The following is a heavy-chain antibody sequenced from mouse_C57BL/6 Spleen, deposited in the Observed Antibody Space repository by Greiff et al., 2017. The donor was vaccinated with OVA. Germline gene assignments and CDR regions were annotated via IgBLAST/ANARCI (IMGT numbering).Heavy chain of an antibody. CDR3: AGLRYYDYGGFAY. D-gene: IGHD2-4*01. Sequence: EVQLQQSGPELVKPGASVKISCKASGYTFTDYYMNWVKQSHGKSLEWIGDINPNNGGTSYNQKFKGKATLTVDKSSSTAYMELRSLTSEDSAVYYCAGLRYYDYGGFAYWGQGTLVTVSA. V-gene: IGHV1-26*01. J-gene: IGHJ3*01. CDR2: INPNNGGT. CDR1: GYTFTDYY.